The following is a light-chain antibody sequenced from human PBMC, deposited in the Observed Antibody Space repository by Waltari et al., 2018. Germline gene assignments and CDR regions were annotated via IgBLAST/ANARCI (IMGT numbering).Light chain of an antibody. J-gene: IGKJ1*01. V-gene: IGKV3-15*01. CDR3: RQYNDWPRT. Sequence: EIVMTQSPATLSVSPGERATLSCRASQSVWSNIAWYQQKPGQAPRLLIYGASTRATGIPARFSGSGSGTEFTLTISSLQSEDFALYYCRQYNDWPRTFGQGTKVEIK. CDR1: QSVWSN. CDR2: GAS.